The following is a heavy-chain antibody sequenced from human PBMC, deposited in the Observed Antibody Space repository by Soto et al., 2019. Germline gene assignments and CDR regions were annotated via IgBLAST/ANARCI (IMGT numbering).Heavy chain of an antibody. J-gene: IGHJ6*02. CDR1: GFTFSSYS. CDR3: ARDLLDQITMIVVVIPSSYGMDV. Sequence: EVQLVESGGGLVQPGGSLRLSCAASGFTFSSYSMNWVRQAPGKGLEWVSYISSSSSTIYYADSVKGRFTISRDNAKNSLYLQMNSLRDEDTAVYYCARDLLDQITMIVVVIPSSYGMDVWGQGTTVTVSS. CDR2: ISSSSSTI. D-gene: IGHD3-22*01. V-gene: IGHV3-48*02.